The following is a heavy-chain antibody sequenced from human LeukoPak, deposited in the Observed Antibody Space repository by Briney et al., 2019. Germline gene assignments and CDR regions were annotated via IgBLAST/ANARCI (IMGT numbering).Heavy chain of an antibody. CDR2: IYYSGST. Sequence: PSQTLSLTCTVSGGSISSGGYYWSWIRQPPGKGLEWIGTIYYSGSTYYSPSLKSRVTISVDTSKNQFSLKLSSVTAADTAVYYCARQDGMTAVTTVIDYWGQGTLVTVSS. CDR3: ARQDGMTAVTTVIDY. V-gene: IGHV4-30-2*03. J-gene: IGHJ4*02. D-gene: IGHD4-11*01. CDR1: GGSISSGGYY.